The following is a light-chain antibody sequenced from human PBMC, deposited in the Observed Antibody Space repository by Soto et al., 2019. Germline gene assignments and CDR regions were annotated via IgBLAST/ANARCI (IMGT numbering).Light chain of an antibody. CDR2: DAS. V-gene: IGKV3-11*01. J-gene: IGKJ1*01. Sequence: EIVLTQSPATLSLSPGERATLSCRASQSVISYLAWYQQKPGQDPRLLMYDASNRATGIPARFSGSGSGTDFTLTISSLEPEDSAVYYCQQRSNWPWTFGQGTKVDIK. CDR3: QQRSNWPWT. CDR1: QSVISY.